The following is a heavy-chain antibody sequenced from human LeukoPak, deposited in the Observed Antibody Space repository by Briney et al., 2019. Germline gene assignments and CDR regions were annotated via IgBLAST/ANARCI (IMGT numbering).Heavy chain of an antibody. CDR3: AKDRDLRQGYYFDH. V-gene: IGHV3-23*01. Sequence: GGSLRLSCAASGFTFSSYAMSWFRKAPGKGLEWVSAISGSGGSTYYADSVKGRFTVSRDNSKNTLYLQMNSLRAEDTAVYYCAKDRDLRQGYYFDHWGQGTLVTVSS. CDR1: GFTFSSYA. J-gene: IGHJ4*02. CDR2: ISGSGGST.